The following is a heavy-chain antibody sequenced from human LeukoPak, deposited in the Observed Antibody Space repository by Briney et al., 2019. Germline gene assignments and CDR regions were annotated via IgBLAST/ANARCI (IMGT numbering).Heavy chain of an antibody. D-gene: IGHD6-19*01. CDR2: ISYDGSNK. V-gene: IGHV3-30*04. CDR3: ARVGIAVAGSFDY. J-gene: IGHJ4*02. Sequence: GGSLRLSCAVSGFTFSSYAMHWVRQAPGKGLEWVAVISYDGSNKYYADSVKGRFTISRDNSKNTLYLQMNSLRAEDTAVYYCARVGIAVAGSFDYWGQGTLVTVSP. CDR1: GFTFSSYA.